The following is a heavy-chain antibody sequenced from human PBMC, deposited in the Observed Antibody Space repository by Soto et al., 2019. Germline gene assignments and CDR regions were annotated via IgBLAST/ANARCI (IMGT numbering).Heavy chain of an antibody. Sequence: SETLSLTCAVSGYSISSGYYWGWIRQPPGKGLEWVGIIYYSGSTYYNPSLRSRVIISAATSKNQISLTLTSATAAATAFYCCGRGVGSSPPRYWGRGTLVTVSS. D-gene: IGHD1-26*01. CDR1: GYSISSGYY. J-gene: IGHJ4*02. CDR2: IYYSGST. CDR3: GRGVGSSPPRY. V-gene: IGHV4-38-2*01.